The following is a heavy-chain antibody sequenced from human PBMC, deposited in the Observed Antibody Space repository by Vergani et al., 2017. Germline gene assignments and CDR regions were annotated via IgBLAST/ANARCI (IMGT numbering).Heavy chain of an antibody. V-gene: IGHV1-69*08. J-gene: IGHJ5*02. CDR2: IIPILGIA. Sequence: QVQLVQSGAEVKKPGSSVKVSCKASGGTFSSYTISWVRQAPGQGLEWMGRIIPILGIANYAQKFQGRVTITADKSTSTAYMELSSLRSEDTAVYYCAGEGDYGDYGWFDPWGQGTLVTVSS. D-gene: IGHD4-17*01. CDR3: AGEGDYGDYGWFDP. CDR1: GGTFSSYT.